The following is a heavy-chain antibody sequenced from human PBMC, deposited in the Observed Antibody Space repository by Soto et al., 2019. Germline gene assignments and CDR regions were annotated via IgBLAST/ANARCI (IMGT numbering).Heavy chain of an antibody. J-gene: IGHJ5*02. Sequence: SVKVSCKASGGTFSSYTISWVRQAPGQGLEWMGRIIPILGIANYAQKFQGRVTITADESTSTAYMELSSLRSEDTAVYYCARDWARAAAGHERFDPWGQGTLVTVSS. D-gene: IGHD6-13*01. CDR2: IIPILGIA. V-gene: IGHV1-69*04. CDR3: ARDWARAAAGHERFDP. CDR1: GGTFSSYT.